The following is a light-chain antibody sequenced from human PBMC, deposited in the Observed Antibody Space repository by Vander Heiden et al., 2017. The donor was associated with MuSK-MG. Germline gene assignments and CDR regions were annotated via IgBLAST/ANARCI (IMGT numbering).Light chain of an antibody. Sequence: QSVLTQPPSASGTPGQRVTTSCSGRSSHIGSNYVYWYQQPPGTAPKLLIYRNNQRPSGVPDRFSGSKSGTSASLAISGLRSEDEADYYCAAWDDSLSGVVFGGGTKLTVL. CDR3: AAWDDSLSGVV. CDR1: SSHIGSNY. V-gene: IGLV1-47*01. J-gene: IGLJ2*01. CDR2: RNN.